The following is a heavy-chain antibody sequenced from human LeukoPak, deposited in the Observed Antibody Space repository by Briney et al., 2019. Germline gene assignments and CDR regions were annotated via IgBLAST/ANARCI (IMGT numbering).Heavy chain of an antibody. J-gene: IGHJ4*02. V-gene: IGHV3-7*01. D-gene: IGHD3-22*01. CDR3: ARLVYDSSGYRPVDY. Sequence: GGSLRLSCAASRFTFSSYWMSWVRQAPGKGLEWVANIKEDGSEKYYVDSVKGRFTISRDNAKNSLCLLMNSLRAEDTAIYYCARLVYDSSGYRPVDYWGQGTLVTVSS. CDR1: RFTFSSYW. CDR2: IKEDGSEK.